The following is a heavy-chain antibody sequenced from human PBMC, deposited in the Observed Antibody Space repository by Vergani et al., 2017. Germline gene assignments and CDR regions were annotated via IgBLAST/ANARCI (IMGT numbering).Heavy chain of an antibody. CDR2: ISGSGGST. CDR1: GFTFSSYA. V-gene: IGHV3-23*01. CDR3: ARKSLGYCSGGSCYSDGNWYFDL. Sequence: EVQLLESGGGLVQPGGSLRLSCAASGFTFSSYAMSWVRQAPGKGLEWVSGISGSGGSTYYADSVKGRFTISRDISKNTLYLQMNSLRAEDTALYYCARKSLGYCSGGSCYSDGNWYFDLWGRGTLVTVSS. J-gene: IGHJ2*01. D-gene: IGHD2-15*01.